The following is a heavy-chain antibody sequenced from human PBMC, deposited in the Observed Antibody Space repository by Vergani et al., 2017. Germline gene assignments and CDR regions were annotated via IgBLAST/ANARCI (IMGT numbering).Heavy chain of an antibody. Sequence: QVKLQESGPGLVKPSETLSLTCTVSGASVNSYYWSWIRQPPGKGLEWMGYVSFRGDTLYDPSVKGRMTISLNTSSNQFSLYLTSVTATDTAVYYCASDTHSGQRADRLGQGIL. CDR3: ASDTHSGQRADR. J-gene: IGHJ5*02. CDR2: VSFRGDT. D-gene: IGHD6-19*01. V-gene: IGHV4-59*02. CDR1: GASVNSYY.